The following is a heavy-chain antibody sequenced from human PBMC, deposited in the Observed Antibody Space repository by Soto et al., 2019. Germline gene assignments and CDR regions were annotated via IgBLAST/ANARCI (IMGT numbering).Heavy chain of an antibody. D-gene: IGHD3-10*01. V-gene: IGHV3-23*01. CDR1: GFTFSRYA. Sequence: EVQLLESGGGLVQPGGSLRLSCAASGFTFSRYAMSWVRQAPGKGLEWVSAISSGGGSTYYGDSMKGRFTISRDSSNNTLYLQMNGLGAEDTAVYYCAKLGGSQTYFYYYYYMDVWGKGTTVTVSS. J-gene: IGHJ6*03. CDR2: ISSGGGST. CDR3: AKLGGSQTYFYYYYYMDV.